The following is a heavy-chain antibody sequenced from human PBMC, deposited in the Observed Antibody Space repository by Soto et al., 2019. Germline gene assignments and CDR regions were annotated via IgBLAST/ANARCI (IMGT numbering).Heavy chain of an antibody. CDR3: AHRPRGCRYHFDY. J-gene: IGHJ4*02. CDR1: GFSLTTRGVG. Sequence: QITLKESGPTLVKPTQTLTLTCTFSGFSLTTRGVGVGWIRQPPGKALEWLALIYWDDDEGYSPSLKSRPTLTTDTSNPPVVLTMTNMDPVDTATFCCAHRPRGCRYHFDYWGQGTLVTVSS. V-gene: IGHV2-5*02. CDR2: IYWDDDE. D-gene: IGHD5-18*01.